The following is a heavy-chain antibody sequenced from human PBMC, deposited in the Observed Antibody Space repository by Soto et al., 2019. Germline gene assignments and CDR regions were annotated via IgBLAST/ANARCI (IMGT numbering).Heavy chain of an antibody. J-gene: IGHJ3*02. CDR2: IYYSGST. CDR3: AREGMGYDAFDI. Sequence: SETLSLTCTASGGSISSYYWSWIRQPPGKGLEWIGYIYYSGSTNYNPSLKSRVTISVDTSKNQFSLKLSSVTAADTAVYYCAREGMGYDAFDIWGQGTMVTVSS. CDR1: GGSISSYY. V-gene: IGHV4-59*01. D-gene: IGHD3-10*01.